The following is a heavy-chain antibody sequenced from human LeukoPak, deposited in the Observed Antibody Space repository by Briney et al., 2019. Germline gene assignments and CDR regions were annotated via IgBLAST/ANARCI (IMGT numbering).Heavy chain of an antibody. J-gene: IGHJ4*02. CDR2: ICSGGST. Sequence: PGGSLRLSCAASGFTVSSNYMSWVRQAPGKGLEWVSVICSGGSTYYADSVKGRFTISRDNSKNTLYLQMNSLRAEDTAVYYCARAPITVTTYFDYWGQGTLVTVSP. V-gene: IGHV3-66*01. CDR1: GFTVSSNY. D-gene: IGHD4-17*01. CDR3: ARAPITVTTYFDY.